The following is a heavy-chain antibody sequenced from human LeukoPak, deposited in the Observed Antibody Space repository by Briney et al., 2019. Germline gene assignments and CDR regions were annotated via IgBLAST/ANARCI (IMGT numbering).Heavy chain of an antibody. D-gene: IGHD3-22*01. V-gene: IGHV3-23*01. CDR1: GFXFSSYA. CDR3: AKDAKPYYYDSSGYYYAGAFDI. Sequence: PGGSLRLSCAASGFXFSSYAMSWVRQAPGKGLEWVSAISGSGGSTYYADSVKGRFTISRDNSKNTLHLQMNSLRAEDTAVYYCAKDAKPYYYDSSGYYYAGAFDIWGQGTMVTVSS. J-gene: IGHJ3*02. CDR2: ISGSGGST.